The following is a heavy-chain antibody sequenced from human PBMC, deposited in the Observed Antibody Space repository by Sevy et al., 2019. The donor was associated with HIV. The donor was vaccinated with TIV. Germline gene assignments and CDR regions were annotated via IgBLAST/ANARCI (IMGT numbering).Heavy chain of an antibody. CDR3: ARSPSGWAHFDY. Sequence: CGYLRLSCAASGFTFSSYEMNWVRQAPGKGLEWVSYISSSGSTIYYADSVKGRFTFSRDNAKNSLYLQMNSLRPEDTAVYHCARSPSGWAHFDYWGQGTLVSVSS. J-gene: IGHJ4*02. D-gene: IGHD6-19*01. CDR2: ISSSGSTI. CDR1: GFTFSSYE. V-gene: IGHV3-48*03.